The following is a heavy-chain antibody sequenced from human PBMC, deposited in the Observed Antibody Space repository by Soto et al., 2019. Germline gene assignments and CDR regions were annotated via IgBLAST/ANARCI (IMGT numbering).Heavy chain of an antibody. CDR1: GGSISSSSYY. CDR2: IYYSGST. Sequence: SETLSLTCTVSGGSISSSSYYWGWIRQPPGKGLEWIGSIYYSGSTYYNPSLKSRVTISVDTSKNQFSLKLSSVTAADTAVYYCARNTAMVSWYYYKGMDVGAQGTTSTVS. V-gene: IGHV4-39*01. D-gene: IGHD5-18*01. CDR3: ARNTAMVSWYYYKGMDV. J-gene: IGHJ6*02.